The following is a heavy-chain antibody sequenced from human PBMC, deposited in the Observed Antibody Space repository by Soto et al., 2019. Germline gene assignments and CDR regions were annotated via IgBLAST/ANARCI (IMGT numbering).Heavy chain of an antibody. V-gene: IGHV1-8*01. CDR3: ARRRRDPPRITIFGVGIHYGMDV. J-gene: IGHJ6*02. CDR2: MNPNSGNT. CDR1: GYTFTSYD. Sequence: QVHLVQSGAEVKKPGASVKVSCKASGYTFTSYDINWVRQATGQGLEWMGWMNPNSGNTGYAQKFQGRVTMTRNTSISTAYMELSSLRYEDTAVYYCARRRRDPPRITIFGVGIHYGMDVWGQGTKVTASS. D-gene: IGHD3-3*01.